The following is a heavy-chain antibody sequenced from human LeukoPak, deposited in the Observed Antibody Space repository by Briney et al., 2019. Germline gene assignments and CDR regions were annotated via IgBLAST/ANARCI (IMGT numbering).Heavy chain of an antibody. V-gene: IGHV3-74*01. CDR3: ARCQYNSSPDF. CDR1: GFTFSSYW. J-gene: IGHJ4*02. CDR2: INSDGSIT. D-gene: IGHD6-19*01. Sequence: GGSLRLSCAASGFTFSSYWMHWVRQAPGKGLMWVSRINSDGSITNYADSVKGRFTISRDNAKNSLYLQMNSLRAEDTAVYYCARCQYNSSPDFWGQGTLVTVSS.